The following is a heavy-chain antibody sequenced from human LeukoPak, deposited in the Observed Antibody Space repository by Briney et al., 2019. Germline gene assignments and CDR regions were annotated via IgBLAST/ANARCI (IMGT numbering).Heavy chain of an antibody. CDR2: IYYSGST. V-gene: IGHV4-39*07. CDR1: GGSISSSSYY. Sequence: SETLSLTCTVSGGSISSSSYYWGWIRQPPGKGLEWIGSIYYSGSTYYNPSLKSRVTISVDTSKNQFSLKLSSVTAADTAVYYCASGLRFYYYYMDVWGKGTTVTVSS. CDR3: ASGLRFYYYYMDV. J-gene: IGHJ6*03.